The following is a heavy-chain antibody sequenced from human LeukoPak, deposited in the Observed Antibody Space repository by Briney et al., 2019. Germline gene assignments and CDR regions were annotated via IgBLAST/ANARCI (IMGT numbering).Heavy chain of an antibody. V-gene: IGHV3-21*01. D-gene: IGHD1-1*01. CDR1: GFTFSSYS. CDR3: ARCTTGKTFGSLREIKKSREIDY. J-gene: IGHJ4*02. Sequence: GGSLKLSCAASGFTFSSYSMNWVRQAPGKGLEWVSSISSSSSYIYYADSVRGRFTISRDNHKNSLFLQMNSLRGEDTAVYYCARCTTGKTFGSLREIKKSREIDYWGQGTLVTVSS. CDR2: ISSSSSYI.